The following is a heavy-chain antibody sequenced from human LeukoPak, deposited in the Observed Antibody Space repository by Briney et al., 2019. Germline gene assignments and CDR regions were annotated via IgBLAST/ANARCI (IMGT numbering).Heavy chain of an antibody. CDR1: GFTFSSYS. Sequence: KSGGSLRLSCAASGFTFSSYSMNWVRQAPGKGLEWVSSISSSSSYIYYADSVKGRFTISRDNAKNSLYLQMNSLRAEDTAVYYCACETYYDIGLPTFDYWGQGTLVTVSS. J-gene: IGHJ4*02. CDR2: ISSSSSYI. CDR3: ACETYYDIGLPTFDY. V-gene: IGHV3-21*01. D-gene: IGHD3-9*01.